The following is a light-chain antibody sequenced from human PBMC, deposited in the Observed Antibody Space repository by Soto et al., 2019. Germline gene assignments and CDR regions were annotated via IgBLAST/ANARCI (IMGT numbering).Light chain of an antibody. V-gene: IGKV3-11*01. CDR3: QQRSNWPSAWT. Sequence: EIVLTQSPATLSLSPGERATLSCRASQSVSSYLAWYQQKPGQAPRLLIYDASNRATGIPARFSGSGSGTDFTLTISSLEPEDFAVYYCQQRSNWPSAWTFGQGTTVEIK. J-gene: IGKJ1*01. CDR1: QSVSSY. CDR2: DAS.